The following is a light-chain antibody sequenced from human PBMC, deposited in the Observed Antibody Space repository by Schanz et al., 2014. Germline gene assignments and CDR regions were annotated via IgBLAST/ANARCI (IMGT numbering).Light chain of an antibody. V-gene: IGLV1-51*01. J-gene: IGLJ3*02. CDR1: TSNIGSNF. Sequence: QSVLTQPPSVSAAPGQKVTISCSGNTSNIGSNFVSWYQHLPGTAPKLLILANNERPSGIPDRFSGSKSGTSATLDITGLQTGDEADYFCGTWDTSLTVVMFGAGTKLTVL. CDR2: ANN. CDR3: GTWDTSLTVVM.